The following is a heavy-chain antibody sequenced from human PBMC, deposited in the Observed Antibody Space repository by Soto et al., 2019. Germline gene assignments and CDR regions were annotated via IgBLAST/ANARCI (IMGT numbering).Heavy chain of an antibody. CDR3: ARARMEEQWLFDYYYMDV. D-gene: IGHD6-19*01. Sequence: PVGSRRLSCAASGFTFSSYSMNWVRQDKGKGLEWVSYISSSSSTIYYADSVKGRFTISRDNAKNSLYLQMNSLRAEDTAVYSCARARMEEQWLFDYYYMDVWAKGTTVTVSS. V-gene: IGHV3-48*01. J-gene: IGHJ6*03. CDR1: GFTFSSYS. CDR2: ISSSSSTI.